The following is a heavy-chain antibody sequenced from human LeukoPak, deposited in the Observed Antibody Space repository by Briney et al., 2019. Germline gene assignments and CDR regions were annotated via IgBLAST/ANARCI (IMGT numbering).Heavy chain of an antibody. CDR2: IWYDGSNK. CDR1: GFTFNTYG. Sequence: GGSLRLSCAASGFTFNTYGMHWVHQAPGKRLEWVAVIWYDGSNKYYADSVKGRFTISRDNSKNALYLQVNSLRAEDTAVYYCARGRNTRTFDYWGQGTLVTVSS. CDR3: ARGRNTRTFDY. V-gene: IGHV3-33*01. J-gene: IGHJ4*02. D-gene: IGHD1-14*01.